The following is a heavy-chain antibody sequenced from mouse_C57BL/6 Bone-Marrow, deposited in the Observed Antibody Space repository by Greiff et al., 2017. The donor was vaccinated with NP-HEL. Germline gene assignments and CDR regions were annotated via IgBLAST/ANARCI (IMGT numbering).Heavy chain of an antibody. CDR1: GFTFNTYA. D-gene: IGHD1-1*01. V-gene: IGHV10-3*01. CDR3: VVSDATVVPMDY. CDR2: IRSKSSNYAT. J-gene: IGHJ4*01. Sequence: VQLKQSGGGLVQPKGSLKLSCAASGFTFNTYAMHWVRQAPGKGLEWVARIRSKSSNYATYYADSVKDRFTISRDDSQSMLYLQMNNLKTEDTAMYYCVVSDATVVPMDYWGQGTSVTVSS.